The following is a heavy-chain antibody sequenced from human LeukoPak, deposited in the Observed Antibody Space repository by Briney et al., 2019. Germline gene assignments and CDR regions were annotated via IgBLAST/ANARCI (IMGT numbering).Heavy chain of an antibody. V-gene: IGHV7-4-1*02. CDR1: GYTFTSYA. J-gene: IGHJ5*02. CDR3: ARGSGTYPLLYYWFDP. Sequence: ASVKVSCKASGYTFTSYAMNWVRQAPGQGLEWMGWINTNTGNPTYAQGFTGRFVFSLDTSVSTAYLQISSLKAEDTAVYYCARGSGTYPLLYYWFDPWGQGTLVTVSS. D-gene: IGHD3-10*01. CDR2: INTNTGNP.